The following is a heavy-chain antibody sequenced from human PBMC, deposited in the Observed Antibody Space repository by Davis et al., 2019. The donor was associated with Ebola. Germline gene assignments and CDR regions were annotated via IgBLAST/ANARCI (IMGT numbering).Heavy chain of an antibody. J-gene: IGHJ4*02. D-gene: IGHD2-21*02. V-gene: IGHV1-8*02. Sequence: ASVKVSCKASGGTFSSYDINWVRQASGQGLEWMGWMNAYSGNTGYVEKFTGRVTMTRNPSISTAYMELSSLTIDDTAVYYCARGYSPKCRGGDCVNDFWGQGTLVTDSS. CDR2: MNAYSGNT. CDR1: GGTFSSYD. CDR3: ARGYSPKCRGGDCVNDF.